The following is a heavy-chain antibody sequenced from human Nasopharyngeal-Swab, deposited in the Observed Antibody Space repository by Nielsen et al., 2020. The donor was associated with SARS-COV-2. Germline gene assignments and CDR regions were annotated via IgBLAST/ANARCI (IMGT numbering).Heavy chain of an antibody. CDR3: SRKDSYYGTDV. CDR1: GFTFGDYD. J-gene: IGHJ6*02. V-gene: IGHV3-49*03. CDR2: IKSKAYGGIT. Sequence: GESLKISCTTSGFTFGDYDMDWFRQAPGKGLEWVGFIKSKAYGGITEYAASVEGRFSISRDDSKSIAYLQMNSLKTEDSAVYYCSRKDSYYGTDVWGQGTTVTVSS.